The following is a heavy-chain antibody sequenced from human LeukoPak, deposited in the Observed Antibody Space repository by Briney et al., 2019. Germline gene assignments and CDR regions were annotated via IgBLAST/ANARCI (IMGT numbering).Heavy chain of an antibody. CDR3: ARAEYSSSRWSYYFDY. V-gene: IGHV3-23*01. J-gene: IGHJ4*02. Sequence: GGSLRLSCAASGFTFSSYAMSWVRQAPGKGLEWVSAISGSGGSTYYADSVKGRFTISRDNSKNTLYLQMNSLRAEDTAVYYCARAEYSSSRWSYYFDYWGQGTLVTVSS. CDR2: ISGSGGST. D-gene: IGHD6-6*01. CDR1: GFTFSSYA.